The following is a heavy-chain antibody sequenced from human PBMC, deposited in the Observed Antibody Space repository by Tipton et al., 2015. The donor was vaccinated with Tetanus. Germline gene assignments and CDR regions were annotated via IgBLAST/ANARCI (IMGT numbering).Heavy chain of an antibody. D-gene: IGHD6-13*01. CDR3: AAAGAGAFDL. CDR2: ISGGGGSS. Sequence: SLRLSCAASGFTFTDYALTWVRQAPGKGLEWVSLISGGGGSSYYAYSVKGRFTISRDNSKNTLYLQMDSLRAEDTAVYYRAAAGAGAFDLWGQGTMVTVSS. CDR1: GFTFTDYA. V-gene: IGHV3-23*03. J-gene: IGHJ3*01.